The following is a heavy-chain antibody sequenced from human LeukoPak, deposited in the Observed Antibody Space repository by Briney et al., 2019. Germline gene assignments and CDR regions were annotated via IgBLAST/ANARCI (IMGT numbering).Heavy chain of an antibody. J-gene: IGHJ5*02. CDR1: GGSFSGYY. D-gene: IGHD3-22*01. Sequence: SETLSLTCAVYGGSFSGYYWSRIRQPPGKGLEWIGDINHSGSTNYNPSLKSRVTISVDTSKNQFSLKLSSVTAADTAVYYCARGPPRSYDIGAQPGWFDPWGQGTLVTVSS. V-gene: IGHV4-34*01. CDR2: INHSGST. CDR3: ARGPPRSYDIGAQPGWFDP.